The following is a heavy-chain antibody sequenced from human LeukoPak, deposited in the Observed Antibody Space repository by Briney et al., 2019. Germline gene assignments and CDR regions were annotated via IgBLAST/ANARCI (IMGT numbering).Heavy chain of an antibody. CDR2: IYYSGST. D-gene: IGHD3-22*01. Sequence: SETLSLTCTGAGGSISSYYWSWFRQPPGKGLEWLEYIYYSGSTNYNPSLKSRVTISVDTSKNQFSLKLSSVTAADTAVYYCARGSDPYYYDSSGYSLDYWGQGTLVTVSS. V-gene: IGHV4-59*01. CDR1: GGSISSYY. J-gene: IGHJ4*02. CDR3: ARGSDPYYYDSSGYSLDY.